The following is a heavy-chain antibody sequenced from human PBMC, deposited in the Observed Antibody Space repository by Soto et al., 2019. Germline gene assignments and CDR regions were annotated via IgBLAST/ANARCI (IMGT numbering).Heavy chain of an antibody. V-gene: IGHV3-23*01. CDR2: ISGSGGST. Sequence: EVQLLESGGGLVQPGGSLRLSCAASGFTFSSYAMSWVRQAPGKGLEWVSAISGSGGSTYYADSVKGRFTISRDNSKNALYPQLNSLGAGDRAVYDCATAAVAGTGGWFAPWCQGGLVTVSS. CDR3: ATAAVAGTGGWFAP. CDR1: GFTFSSYA. J-gene: IGHJ5*02. D-gene: IGHD6-19*01.